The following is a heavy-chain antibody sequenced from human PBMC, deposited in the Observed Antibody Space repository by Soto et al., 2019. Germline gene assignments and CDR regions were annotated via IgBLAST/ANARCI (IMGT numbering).Heavy chain of an antibody. D-gene: IGHD3-10*01. CDR2: ISFDGNTK. J-gene: IGHJ4*02. V-gene: IGHV3-30*03. CDR3: AGQSASGH. Sequence: QVQLVESGGGVVQPGRSLRLSCAASGFTFSNSGMHWVRQAPGKGLEWVAVISFDGNTKFYADSVKGRFSISRDNSKNTRYLDMNSLRADDAAVYYCAGQSASGHWGQGTLVTVSS. CDR1: GFTFSNSG.